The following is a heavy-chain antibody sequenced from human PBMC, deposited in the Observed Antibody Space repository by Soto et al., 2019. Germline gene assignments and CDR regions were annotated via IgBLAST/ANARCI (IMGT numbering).Heavy chain of an antibody. D-gene: IGHD6-19*01. CDR1: GGSISSSSYY. J-gene: IGHJ4*02. Sequence: QLQLQESGPGLVKPSETLSLTCTVSGGSISSSSYYWGWIRQPPGKGLEWIGSIYYSGSTYYNPSLKSRVTISVDTSKNQFSLKLSSVTAADTAVYYCARRLAVAGTGIPFDYWGREPWSPSPQ. CDR2: IYYSGST. CDR3: ARRLAVAGTGIPFDY. V-gene: IGHV4-39*01.